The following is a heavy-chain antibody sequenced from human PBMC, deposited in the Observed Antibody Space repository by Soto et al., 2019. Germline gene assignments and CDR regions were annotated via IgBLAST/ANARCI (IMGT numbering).Heavy chain of an antibody. Sequence: GGSLRLSCAASGVTFSNYWIHWFRQAPGKGLVWVSRIKGDEITTNYADSVKGRFTISRDNAKNTVFLQMYSLRAEDTALYYCARGLYGAYGQDFWGQGILVTVSS. V-gene: IGHV3-74*01. J-gene: IGHJ4*02. CDR1: GVTFSNYW. D-gene: IGHD4-17*01. CDR2: IKGDEITT. CDR3: ARGLYGAYGQDF.